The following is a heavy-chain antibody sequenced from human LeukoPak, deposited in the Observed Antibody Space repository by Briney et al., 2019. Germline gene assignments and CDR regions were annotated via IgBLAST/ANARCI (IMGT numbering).Heavy chain of an antibody. J-gene: IGHJ4*02. D-gene: IGHD3/OR15-3a*01. CDR2: IKQDGSEN. CDR1: GFTVSSNY. V-gene: IGHV3-7*01. CDR3: AKDRTRYDY. Sequence: GGSLRLSCAASGFTVSSNYMSWVRQAPGKGLEWVANIKQDGSENYYVDSVKGRFTISRDNAKNSLYLQMNSLRAEDTAVYYCAKDRTRYDYWGQGTLVTVSS.